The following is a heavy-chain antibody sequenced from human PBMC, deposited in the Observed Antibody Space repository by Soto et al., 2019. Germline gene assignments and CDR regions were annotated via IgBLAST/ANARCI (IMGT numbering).Heavy chain of an antibody. CDR3: AKAREWGSGYYLFDY. D-gene: IGHD3-22*01. V-gene: IGHV3-23*01. J-gene: IGHJ4*02. CDR1: GFTFSSYA. CDR2: ISGSGGST. Sequence: EVQLLESGGVLVQPGGSVRLSCAASGFTFSSYAMSWVRQAPGKGLEWVSAISGSGGSTYYADSVKGRFTISRDNSKNTLYLQMNSLRAEDTAVYYCAKAREWGSGYYLFDYWGQGTLVTVSS.